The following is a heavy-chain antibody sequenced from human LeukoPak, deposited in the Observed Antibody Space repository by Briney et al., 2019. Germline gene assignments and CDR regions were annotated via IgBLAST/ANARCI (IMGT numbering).Heavy chain of an antibody. Sequence: GGSLRLSCEASGFTFSSYRMHWVRQAPGKGLVWVSRINSDGSSTSYADSVKGRFTISRDNSRDTLYLQMNSLRAEDTALYFCAKANGGYYYGMDVWGQGTTVTVSS. CDR3: AKANGGYYYGMDV. D-gene: IGHD2-8*01. CDR2: INSDGSST. J-gene: IGHJ6*01. V-gene: IGHV3-74*01. CDR1: GFTFSSYR.